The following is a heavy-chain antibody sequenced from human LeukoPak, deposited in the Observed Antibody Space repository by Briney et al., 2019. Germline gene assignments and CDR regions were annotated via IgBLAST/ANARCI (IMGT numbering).Heavy chain of an antibody. J-gene: IGHJ3*02. CDR3: ARTYKYGSGSYAENAFDI. CDR2: IYHSGST. CDR1: GGSISSSNW. Sequence: KPSGTLSLTCAVSGGSISSSNWWSWVRQPPGKGLEWIGEIYHSGSTNYNPSLKSRVTISVDKSENQFSLKLTSVTAADTAVYYCARTYKYGSGSYAENAFDIWGQGTMVTVSS. V-gene: IGHV4-4*02. D-gene: IGHD3-10*01.